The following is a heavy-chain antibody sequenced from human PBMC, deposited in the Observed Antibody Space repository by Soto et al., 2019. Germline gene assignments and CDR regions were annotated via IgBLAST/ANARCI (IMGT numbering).Heavy chain of an antibody. Sequence: QVQLVESGGGVVQPGRSLRLSCAASGFTFSSYGMHWVRQAPGKGLEWVAVISYDGSNKYYADSVKGRFTISRDNSKNTLYLQMTSLRAEDTAVYYCAKDWATYYYDSSGYNLDYWGQGTLVTVSS. V-gene: IGHV3-30*18. CDR1: GFTFSSYG. CDR2: ISYDGSNK. J-gene: IGHJ4*02. CDR3: AKDWATYYYDSSGYNLDY. D-gene: IGHD3-22*01.